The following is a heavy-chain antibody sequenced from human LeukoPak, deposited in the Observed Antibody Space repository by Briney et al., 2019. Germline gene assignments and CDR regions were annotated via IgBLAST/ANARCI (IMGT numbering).Heavy chain of an antibody. D-gene: IGHD3-22*01. Sequence: GGSLRLSCVVSGFTFSIYEMNWVRQVPGKGLEWVSYISSGGGTIYYADSVKGRFTISRDNAKNSLYLQMNSLRAEDTAVYYCARIRADSSGYYYKYFDFWGQGTLVTVSS. J-gene: IGHJ4*02. CDR3: ARIRADSSGYYYKYFDF. CDR1: GFTFSIYE. V-gene: IGHV3-48*03. CDR2: ISSGGGTI.